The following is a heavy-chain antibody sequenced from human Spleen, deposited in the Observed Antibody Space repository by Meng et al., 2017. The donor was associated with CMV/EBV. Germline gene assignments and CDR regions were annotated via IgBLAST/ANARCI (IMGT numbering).Heavy chain of an antibody. V-gene: IGHV3-21*01. CDR1: GFTFGSYT. CDR3: ARLGLAVAGSPGMDV. D-gene: IGHD6-13*01. Sequence: GESLKISCAASGFTFGSYTMNWVRQAPGKGLEWVSSISHTSDYIYYADSVKGRFTISRDNAQSSLYLQMNSLRAEDTAVYYCARLGLAVAGSPGMDVWGQGTAVTVSS. CDR2: ISHTSDYI. J-gene: IGHJ6*02.